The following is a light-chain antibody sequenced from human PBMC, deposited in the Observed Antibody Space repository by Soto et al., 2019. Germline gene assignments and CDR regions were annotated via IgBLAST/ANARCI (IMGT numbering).Light chain of an antibody. CDR2: AAS. V-gene: IGKV1-39*01. J-gene: IGKJ3*01. CDR1: QSISSY. CDR3: QQSYRTLT. Sequence: DLQMTQSPSSLSASVGDRVTITCRASQSISSYLNWYQQKPGKAPNLLIYAASSLQSGVPSRFSGSVSGTDFTLTISSLQPEDFATYYCQQSYRTLTFGPGTKVDIK.